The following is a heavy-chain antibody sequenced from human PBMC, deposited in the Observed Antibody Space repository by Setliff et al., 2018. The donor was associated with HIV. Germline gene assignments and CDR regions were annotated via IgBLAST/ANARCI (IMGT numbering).Heavy chain of an antibody. CDR2: IHYNERT. J-gene: IGHJ5*02. D-gene: IGHD3-22*01. Sequence: TLSLTCTVSGGSASNSRYYWAWIRQPPGKGLEYIGSIHYNERTYYNPSLKSRGAITIDTSKDQFSLNLTSVTAADTAVYYCASRVYYYDSNNFLREEGFDPWGQGTLVTVSS. CDR1: GGSASNSRYY. V-gene: IGHV4-39*01. CDR3: ASRVYYYDSNNFLREEGFDP.